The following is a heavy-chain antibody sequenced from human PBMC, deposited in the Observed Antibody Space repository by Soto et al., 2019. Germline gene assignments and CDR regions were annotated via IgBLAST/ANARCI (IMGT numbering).Heavy chain of an antibody. CDR3: AKGLRVDLHLDY. V-gene: IGHV3-30*18. J-gene: IGHJ4*02. CDR2: ISYDGSNK. D-gene: IGHD3-9*01. CDR1: GFTFSSYG. Sequence: GGSLRLSCAAAGFTFSSYGMHWVRQAPGKGLEWVAVISYDGSNKYYADSVKGRFTISRDNSKNTLYLQMNSLRAEDTAVYYCAKGLRVDLHLDYWGQGTLVTVSS.